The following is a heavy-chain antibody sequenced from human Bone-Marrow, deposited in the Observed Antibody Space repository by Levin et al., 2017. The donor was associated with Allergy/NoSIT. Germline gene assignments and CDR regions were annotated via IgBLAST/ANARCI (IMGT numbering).Heavy chain of an antibody. D-gene: IGHD2-15*01. V-gene: IGHV4-59*01. CDR1: GGSITSDY. CDR3: SRDRGFCTRGRCHRWFRP. J-gene: IGHJ5*02. CDR2: VSDSGST. Sequence: SETLSLTCIVSGGSITSDYWSWIRQPPGRGLEWIGYVSDSGSTNYNPSPMSRVTITVETSKNQLSLKLSSVTAADTAVFSWSRDRGFCTRGRCHRWFRPWGQGTLVTVSS.